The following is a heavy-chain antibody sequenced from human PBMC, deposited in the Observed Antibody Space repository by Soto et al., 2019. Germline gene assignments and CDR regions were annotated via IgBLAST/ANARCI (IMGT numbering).Heavy chain of an antibody. CDR3: ARGRRRPIVLMVYARVFDP. Sequence: ASVKVSCKASGYTFTSYDINWVRQATGQELEWMGWMNPNSGNTGYAQKFQGRVTMTRNTSISTAYMELSSLRSEDTAVYYCARGRRRPIVLMVYARVFDPWGQGTLVTVSS. V-gene: IGHV1-8*01. CDR1: GYTFTSYD. J-gene: IGHJ5*02. CDR2: MNPNSGNT. D-gene: IGHD2-8*01.